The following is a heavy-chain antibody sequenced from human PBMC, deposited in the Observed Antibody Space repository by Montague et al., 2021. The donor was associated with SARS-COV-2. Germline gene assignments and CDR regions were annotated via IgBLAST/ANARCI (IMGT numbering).Heavy chain of an antibody. CDR3: ASPGFVELWLNLGWFDP. Sequence: SETLSLTCSVSGDSIRSSGYYWGWIRQPPGKSLEWIGTVYYSGSTNYNPSLKSRVTMPVDTSKNQFSLKLRSVTAADTAVYYCASPGFVELWLNLGWFDPWGQGTMVTVSS. CDR2: VYYSGST. D-gene: IGHD3-16*02. J-gene: IGHJ5*02. CDR1: GDSIRSSGYY. V-gene: IGHV4-39*01.